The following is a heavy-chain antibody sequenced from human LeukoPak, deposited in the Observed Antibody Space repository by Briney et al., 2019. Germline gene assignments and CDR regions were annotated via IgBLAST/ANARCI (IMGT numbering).Heavy chain of an antibody. J-gene: IGHJ5*02. CDR2: ISGSGGST. Sequence: PGGSLRLSCAASGFTFSSYAMSWVRQAPGKGLEWVSAISGSGGSTYYADSVKGRFTISRDNSKNTLYLQMNSLRAEDTAVYYCAKDRTLVEAATPFDPWGQGTLVTVSS. CDR1: GFTFSSYA. D-gene: IGHD2-15*01. V-gene: IGHV3-23*01. CDR3: AKDRTLVEAATPFDP.